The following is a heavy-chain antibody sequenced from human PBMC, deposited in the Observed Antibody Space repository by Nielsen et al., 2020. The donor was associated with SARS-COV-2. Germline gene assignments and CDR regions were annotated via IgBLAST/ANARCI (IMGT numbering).Heavy chain of an antibody. J-gene: IGHJ6*02. CDR3: ATLAVAGYYYGMDV. V-gene: IGHV3-20*04. CDR1: GFTFDDYS. D-gene: IGHD6-19*01. Sequence: GGSLRLSCAASGFTFDDYSMSWVRQAPGKGLEWVSGINWNGGSTGYADSVKGRFTISRDNAKNSLYLQMNSLRAEDTALYYCATLAVAGYYYGMDVWGQGTTVTVSS. CDR2: INWNGGST.